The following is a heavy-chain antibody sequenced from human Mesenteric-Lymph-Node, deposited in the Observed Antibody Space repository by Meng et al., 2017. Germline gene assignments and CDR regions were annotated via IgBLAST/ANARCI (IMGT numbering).Heavy chain of an antibody. CDR1: GYTFTGYY. J-gene: IGHJ4*02. D-gene: IGHD3-22*01. V-gene: IGHV1-2*06. Sequence: GRWVQSGAEVKKPGASVKVSCKASGYTFTGYYMHWVRQAPGQGLEWMGRINPNSGGTNYAQKFQGRVTMTRDTSISTAYMELSRLRSDDTAVYYCARGVGYYDSSGFDYWGQGTLVTVSS. CDR2: INPNSGGT. CDR3: ARGVGYYDSSGFDY.